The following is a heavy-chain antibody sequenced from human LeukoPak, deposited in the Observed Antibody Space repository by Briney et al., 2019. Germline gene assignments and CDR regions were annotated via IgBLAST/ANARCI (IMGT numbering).Heavy chain of an antibody. CDR3: ARDVAMAGAFDI. Sequence: PGGSLRLSCAASGFTFSSYGMHWVRQAPGKGLEWVAVISYDGSNKYYADSVKGRFTISRDNSKNTLYLQMNSLRAEDTAVYYCARDVAMAGAFDIWGQGTMVTVSS. CDR1: GFTFSSYG. J-gene: IGHJ3*02. V-gene: IGHV3-30*03. CDR2: ISYDGSNK. D-gene: IGHD5-18*01.